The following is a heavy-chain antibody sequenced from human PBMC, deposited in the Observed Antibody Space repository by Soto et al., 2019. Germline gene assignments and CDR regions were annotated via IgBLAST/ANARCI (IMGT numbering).Heavy chain of an antibody. CDR2: ISYDGSNK. CDR3: ARDLIVVVPAAMGWFDP. CDR1: GFTFSSYA. Sequence: QVQLVESGGGVVQPGRSLRLSCAASGFTFSSYAMHWVRQAPGKGLEWVAVISYDGSNKYYADSVKGRFTISRDNTKNTLYLQMNRLRAEDTVVYYWARDLIVVVPAAMGWFDPWGQGTLVTVSS. D-gene: IGHD2-2*01. J-gene: IGHJ5*02. V-gene: IGHV3-30-3*01.